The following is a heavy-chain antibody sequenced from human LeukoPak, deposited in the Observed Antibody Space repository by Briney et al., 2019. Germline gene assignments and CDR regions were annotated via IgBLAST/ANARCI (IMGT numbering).Heavy chain of an antibody. J-gene: IGHJ4*02. V-gene: IGHV4-30-4*01. Sequence: SETLSLTCTVSGGSISSGDYYWSWIHQPPGKGLEWIGYIYYSGSTYYNPSLKSRVTISVDTSKNQFSLKLSSVTAADTAVYYCARGSERLGYGVDYWGQGTLVTVSS. CDR2: IYYSGST. D-gene: IGHD2-15*01. CDR3: ARGSERLGYGVDY. CDR1: GGSISSGDYY.